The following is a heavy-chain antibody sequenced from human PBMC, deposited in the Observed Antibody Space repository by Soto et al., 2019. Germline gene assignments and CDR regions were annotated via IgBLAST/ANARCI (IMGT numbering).Heavy chain of an antibody. Sequence: EVQLVESGGGLVQPGGSLRLSCAASGFTFSSYWMHWVRQAPGKGLVLVSHINNDGSSTTYADSVKGRFNISRDNGKHTLYLQMNSLRAEDTAVYYCARDSWGVHHWGQGTLVTVSS. J-gene: IGHJ5*02. CDR3: ARDSWGVHH. V-gene: IGHV3-74*03. CDR2: INNDGSST. CDR1: GFTFSSYW. D-gene: IGHD2-8*01.